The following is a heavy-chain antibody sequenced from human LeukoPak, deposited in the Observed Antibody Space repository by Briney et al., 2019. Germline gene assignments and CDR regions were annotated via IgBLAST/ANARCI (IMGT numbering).Heavy chain of an antibody. D-gene: IGHD2-21*02. Sequence: ASVKVSCKASGYTFTRYYMHWVRQAPGQGLEWMGIINPSGGSTSFAQNFQGRVTMTRDTSTSTVYMELSSLRSDDTAVYYCSREFPFCGADCFSGVFDIWGQGTMVTVS. J-gene: IGHJ3*02. CDR3: SREFPFCGADCFSGVFDI. CDR2: INPSGGST. V-gene: IGHV1-46*01. CDR1: GYTFTRYY.